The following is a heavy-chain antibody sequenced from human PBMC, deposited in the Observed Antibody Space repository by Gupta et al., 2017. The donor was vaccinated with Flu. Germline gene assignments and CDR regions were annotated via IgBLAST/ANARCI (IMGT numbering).Heavy chain of an antibody. CDR3: ARDALVTVTNNWFDP. CDR2: IHATGST. CDR1: GGSMSSGSYY. V-gene: IGHV4-61*02. D-gene: IGHD4-17*01. J-gene: IGHJ5*02. Sequence: QVQLQESGPGLVKPSQTLSLTCTVSGGSMSSGSYYWSWIRQSAGKGLEWIGRIHATGSTDYNASLKSRVTISADPSRNQFSLNLRSVKAADTAVYYCARDALVTVTNNWFDPWGQGTLVTVSS.